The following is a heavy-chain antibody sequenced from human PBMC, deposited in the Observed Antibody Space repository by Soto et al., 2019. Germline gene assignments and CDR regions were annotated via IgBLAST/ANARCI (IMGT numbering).Heavy chain of an antibody. V-gene: IGHV4-30-4*01. CDR3: ATMGTPATGLYFFDY. D-gene: IGHD2-15*01. Sequence: QVQLQESGPGLVKPSQTLSLTCTVSGGSISSGNYYWSWIRQPPGKGLAWIGFISYSGSTYYSTSLKSRVTISVDTSKSQFSLNLSCVTAADTAVYYCATMGTPATGLYFFDYWGQGSLVTVSS. CDR2: ISYSGST. J-gene: IGHJ4*02. CDR1: GGSISSGNYY.